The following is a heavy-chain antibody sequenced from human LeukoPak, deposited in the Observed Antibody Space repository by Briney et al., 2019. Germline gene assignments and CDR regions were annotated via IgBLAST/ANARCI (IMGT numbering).Heavy chain of an antibody. CDR2: IYPGDSDT. CDR3: ARRKVNLRYFDWLPPDY. CDR1: GYRFTSYW. V-gene: IGHV5-51*01. J-gene: IGHJ4*02. Sequence: GESLKISCKGSGYRFTSYWIGWVRQMPGKGLEWMGIIYPGDSDTRYSPSFQGQVTISADKSISTAYLQWSSLKASDTAMYYCARRKVNLRYFDWLPPDYWGQGTLVTVSS. D-gene: IGHD3-9*01.